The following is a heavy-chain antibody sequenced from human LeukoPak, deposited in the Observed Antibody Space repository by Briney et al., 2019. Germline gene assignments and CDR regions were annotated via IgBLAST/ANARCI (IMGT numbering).Heavy chain of an antibody. CDR2: ISGSGGST. Sequence: GGSLRLSCAASGFTFSSNAMSWVRQAPGKGLEWVSAISGSGGSTYYAASVKGRFTISRDNSKNSLYLQMNSLRAEDTAVYYCAKSGYYDSSGYYTTDYYFDYWGQGTLVTVSS. D-gene: IGHD3-22*01. V-gene: IGHV3-23*01. CDR1: GFTFSSNA. CDR3: AKSGYYDSSGYYTTDYYFDY. J-gene: IGHJ4*02.